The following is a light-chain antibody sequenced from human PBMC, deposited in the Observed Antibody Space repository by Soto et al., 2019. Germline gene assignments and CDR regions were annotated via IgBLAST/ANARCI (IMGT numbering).Light chain of an antibody. J-gene: IGLJ1*01. V-gene: IGLV2-8*01. CDR3: KSYAGSNTYV. CDR1: KNDIGVYDF. CDR2: EVV. Sequence: QSVLAQPPSASGSPGQSVTISCTGTKNDIGVYDFVPWYQHHPGKAPRLIIYEVVQRPSGVPDRFSGSKSGNTASLPVSGLQAADEADYFCKSYAGSNTYVFGSGTKVTVL.